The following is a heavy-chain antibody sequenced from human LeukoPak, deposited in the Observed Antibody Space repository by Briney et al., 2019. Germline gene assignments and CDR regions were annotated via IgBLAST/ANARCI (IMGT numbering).Heavy chain of an antibody. D-gene: IGHD6-6*01. CDR3: ARQRIRYSSSSRDAFDI. Sequence: SATLSLPSTVSGGSISSYYWSWRRRPPGKGVEWSGYIYTSGSTNYNPSLKSRVTISVDTSKTQFSLKLSSVTATDTAVYYCARQRIRYSSSSRDAFDIWGQGTMVTVSS. CDR2: IYTSGST. V-gene: IGHV4-4*09. CDR1: GGSISSYY. J-gene: IGHJ3*02.